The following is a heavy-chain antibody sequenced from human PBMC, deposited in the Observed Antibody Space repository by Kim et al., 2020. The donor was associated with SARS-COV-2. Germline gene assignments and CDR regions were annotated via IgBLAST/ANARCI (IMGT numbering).Heavy chain of an antibody. V-gene: IGHV7-4-1*02. J-gene: IGHJ5*02. Sequence: QGFTGRFVFSLDTSVSTAYLQISSLKAEDTAVYYCARLLWFGRGNWFDPWGQGTLVTVSS. D-gene: IGHD3-10*01. CDR3: ARLLWFGRGNWFDP.